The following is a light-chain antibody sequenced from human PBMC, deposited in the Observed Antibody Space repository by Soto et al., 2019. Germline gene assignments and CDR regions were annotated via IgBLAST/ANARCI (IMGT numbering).Light chain of an antibody. V-gene: IGKV3-20*01. Sequence: EILLTQSPGTLSLSPGERAALCCRASQTVRNNYLAWYQQKPGQAPRLLIYDASSRATGVPDRFSGSGSGTDFTLTISRLEPEDFAVYYCQQYGSSRTFGQGTKVDI. J-gene: IGKJ1*01. CDR2: DAS. CDR3: QQYGSSRT. CDR1: QTVRNNY.